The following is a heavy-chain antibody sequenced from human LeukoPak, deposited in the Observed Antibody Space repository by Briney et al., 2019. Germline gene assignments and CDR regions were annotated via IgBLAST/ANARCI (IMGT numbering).Heavy chain of an antibody. J-gene: IGHJ4*02. Sequence: ASVKVSCKASGYTFTSYYMHWVRQAPGQGLEWMGIINPSGSSASNPQKFQGRVTMTRDTSISTAYMELSRLRSDDTAVYYCARGSPVYYYDSSGYSDYWGQGTLVTVSS. V-gene: IGHV1-46*01. CDR3: ARGSPVYYYDSSGYSDY. CDR2: INPSGSSA. CDR1: GYTFTSYY. D-gene: IGHD3-22*01.